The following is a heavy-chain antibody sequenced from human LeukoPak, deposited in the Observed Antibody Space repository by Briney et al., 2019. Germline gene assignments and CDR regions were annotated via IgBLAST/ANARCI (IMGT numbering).Heavy chain of an antibody. D-gene: IGHD3-22*01. Sequence: ASVKVSCKASGYTFTGYYIHWVRQAPGQGPEWMGWINPNSGGTNYAQKFQGRVTMTRDTSISTAYMELSRLRSDDTAVYYCARGDYYDSSGYYHYFDYWGQGTLVTVSS. CDR2: INPNSGGT. V-gene: IGHV1-2*02. J-gene: IGHJ4*02. CDR1: GYTFTGYY. CDR3: ARGDYYDSSGYYHYFDY.